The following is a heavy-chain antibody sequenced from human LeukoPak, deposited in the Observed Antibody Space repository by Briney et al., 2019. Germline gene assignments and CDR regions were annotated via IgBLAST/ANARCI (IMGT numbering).Heavy chain of an antibody. CDR3: ASRGRESYYYDSSGYYGY. D-gene: IGHD3-22*01. J-gene: IGHJ4*02. V-gene: IGHV3-23*01. CDR1: GFTFSSHA. Sequence: GGSLRLSCAASGFTFSSHAMSWVRQAPGKGLEWVSTISGSGDSTYSADSVKGRFTISRDNSKNTLYLQMNSLRAEDTAVYYCASRGRESYYYDSSGYYGYWGQGTLVTVSS. CDR2: ISGSGDST.